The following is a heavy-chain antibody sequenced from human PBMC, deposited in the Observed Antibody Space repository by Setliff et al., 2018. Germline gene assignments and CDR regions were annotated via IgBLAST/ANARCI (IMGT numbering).Heavy chain of an antibody. CDR2: INNYSFKT. D-gene: IGHD3-22*01. CDR1: GYTFNNYG. Sequence: ASVKVSCKASGYTFNNYGITWVRQAPGQGLEWMGWINNYSFKTTYPQKFLDRVTMTTDTSATTAYMELKNLRSDDKAVYYCARINFYVSSGYYYAPHHWGQGTLVTVS. J-gene: IGHJ5*02. V-gene: IGHV1-18*01. CDR3: ARINFYVSSGYYYAPHH.